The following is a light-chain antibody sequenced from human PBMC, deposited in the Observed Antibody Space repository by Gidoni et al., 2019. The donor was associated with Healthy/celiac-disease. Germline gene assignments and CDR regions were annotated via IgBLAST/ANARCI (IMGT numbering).Light chain of an antibody. J-gene: IGKJ4*01. CDR3: QQYGSSPLT. CDR1: QSVSSSY. V-gene: IGKV3-20*01. CDR2: GAS. Sequence: EIVLTQSPGTLSLYPGERATLSCRASQSVSSSYLSWYQQKPVQAPRLLIYGASSRATGIPDRFSGSGSGTDFTLTISRLEPEDFAVYYCQQYGSSPLTFGGGTKVEIK.